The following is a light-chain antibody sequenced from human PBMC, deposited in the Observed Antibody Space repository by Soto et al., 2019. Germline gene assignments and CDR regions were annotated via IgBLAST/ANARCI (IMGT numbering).Light chain of an antibody. V-gene: IGKV3D-20*02. CDR3: HQSSDWPIT. CDR2: AAS. J-gene: IGKJ5*01. CDR1: QSVSNNY. Sequence: EIVLTQAPDTLSLSPGERATLSCRASQSVSNNYLAWYQQKHGQAPRXXIYAASSRAPGIPDRFRGSGSGTDLSITISSLEPEDFAVYYCHQSSDWPITFGQGTRLEIK.